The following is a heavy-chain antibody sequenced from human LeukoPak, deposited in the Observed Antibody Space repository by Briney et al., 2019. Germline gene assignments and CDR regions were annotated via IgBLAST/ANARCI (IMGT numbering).Heavy chain of an antibody. CDR2: INPNSGGT. V-gene: IGHV1-2*02. J-gene: IGHJ3*02. CDR1: GYTFTGYY. Sequence: ASVKVSCKASGYTFTGYYMHWVRQAPGQGLEWMGWINPNSGGTNYAQKFQGRVTMTRDTSISTAYMELSRLRSDNTPVYYCARDLAFGEMVTNRGAFDIWGQGTMVTVSS. D-gene: IGHD5-24*01. CDR3: ARDLAFGEMVTNRGAFDI.